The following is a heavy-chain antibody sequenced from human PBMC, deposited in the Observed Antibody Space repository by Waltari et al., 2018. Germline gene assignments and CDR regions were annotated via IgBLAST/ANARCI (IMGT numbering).Heavy chain of an antibody. CDR1: GGSISSGYYY. V-gene: IGHV4-39*07. D-gene: IGHD4-17*01. Sequence: QVQLQESGPGVVKPSETLSLTCAVSGGSISSGYYYWSWIRQPPGKGLEWIGSIYSNSESTNYNPSLKSRVTISKDTSKTQFSLKLSSVTAADTAVYFCARDYEDDYGYYYIFHYWGQGVLVTVSS. CDR2: IYSNSEST. J-gene: IGHJ4*02. CDR3: ARDYEDDYGYYYIFHY.